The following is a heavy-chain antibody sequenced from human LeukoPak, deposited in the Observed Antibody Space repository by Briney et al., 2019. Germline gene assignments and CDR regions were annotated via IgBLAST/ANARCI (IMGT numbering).Heavy chain of an antibody. CDR1: GGSISSGSYY. CDR2: IYYSGST. CDR3: ARDKGKYYYGSGSWFDP. V-gene: IGHV4-39*07. Sequence: SETLSLTCTVSGGSISSGSYYWGWIRQPPGKGLEWIGSIYYSGSTYYNPSLKSRVTISVDTSKNQFSLKLSSVTAADTAVYYCARDKGKYYYGSGSWFDPWGPGTLVTVSS. D-gene: IGHD3-10*01. J-gene: IGHJ5*02.